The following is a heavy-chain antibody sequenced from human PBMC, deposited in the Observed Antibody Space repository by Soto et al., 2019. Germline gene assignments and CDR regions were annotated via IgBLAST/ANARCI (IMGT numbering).Heavy chain of an antibody. CDR1: GFTFTSYW. V-gene: IGHV3-74*01. CDR3: ARGGNGCFDY. CDR2: VISDGSVT. J-gene: IGHJ4*02. Sequence: EVQLVESGGDLVQPGGSLRLSCEASGFTFTSYWMHWVRQAPGKGLEWVARVISDGSVTSSADSVKGRFTIYRDNTKITVYLQMNGLRADDTAVYYCARGGNGCFDYWGQGTLVTVSS. D-gene: IGHD6-19*01.